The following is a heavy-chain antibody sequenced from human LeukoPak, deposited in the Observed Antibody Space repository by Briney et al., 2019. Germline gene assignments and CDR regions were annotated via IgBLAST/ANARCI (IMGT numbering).Heavy chain of an antibody. CDR3: ARVRPNYYDSSGYYMDY. D-gene: IGHD3-22*01. CDR2: IYPGDSDT. V-gene: IGHV5-51*01. J-gene: IGHJ4*02. Sequence: GESLKISCKGSGYSFTSYWIGWVRQTPGKGLEWMGIIYPGDSDTRYSPSFQGQVTISADKSISTAYLQWSSLKASDTAMYYCARVRPNYYDSSGYYMDYWGQGTLVTVSS. CDR1: GYSFTSYW.